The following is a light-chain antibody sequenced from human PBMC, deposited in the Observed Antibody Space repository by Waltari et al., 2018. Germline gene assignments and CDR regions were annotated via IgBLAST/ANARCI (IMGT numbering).Light chain of an antibody. Sequence: QSVLTQPPSVSAAPGQKVTLSCSGTGSNIGNNFVSWYQQLPGTAPKLLIYDNTKRPSVIPDRSSGSKSGTSATLGITGLQTGDEADYYCGTWDTDLSVVFGGGTKLTVL. CDR2: DNT. J-gene: IGLJ2*01. CDR3: GTWDTDLSVV. CDR1: GSNIGNNF. V-gene: IGLV1-51*01.